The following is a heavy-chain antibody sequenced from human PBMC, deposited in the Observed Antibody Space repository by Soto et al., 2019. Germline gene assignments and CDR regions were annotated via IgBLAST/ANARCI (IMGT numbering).Heavy chain of an antibody. CDR1: GFTFTSSA. CDR3: TTIIPKGKWELGP. CDR2: ISGSGAAT. V-gene: IGHV3-23*01. D-gene: IGHD1-26*01. Sequence: LRLSCAASGFTFTSSAMSWIRQAPGKGPEWVASISGSGAATYIADSVKGRFAISRDNSKNTLFVQMNGLKTEDTAVYYCTTIIPKGKWELGPWGQGTLVTVSS. J-gene: IGHJ5*02.